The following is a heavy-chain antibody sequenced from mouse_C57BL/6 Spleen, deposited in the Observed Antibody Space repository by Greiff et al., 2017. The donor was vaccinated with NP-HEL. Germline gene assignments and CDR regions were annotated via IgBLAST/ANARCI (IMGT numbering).Heavy chain of an antibody. CDR3: ARRDYDYDEGCFDY. Sequence: QVQLQQPGAELVKPGASVKMSCKASGYTFTSYWITWVKQRPGQGLEWIGDIYPGSGSTNYNEKFKSKATLTVDTSSSTAYMQLSSLTSEDSAVYYCARRDYDYDEGCFDYWGQGTTLTVSS. CDR1: GYTFTSYW. J-gene: IGHJ2*01. CDR2: IYPGSGST. V-gene: IGHV1-55*01. D-gene: IGHD2-4*01.